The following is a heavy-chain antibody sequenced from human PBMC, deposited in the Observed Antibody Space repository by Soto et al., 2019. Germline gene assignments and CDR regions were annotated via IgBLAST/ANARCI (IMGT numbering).Heavy chain of an antibody. CDR3: AKSHMGRGVKWGAFDI. J-gene: IGHJ3*02. Sequence: GGSLRLSCAASGFTFSSFAMRWVRQAPGKGLEWVSAISGSGGSTYYADSVKGRFTISRDNSKNTLYLQMNSLRAEDTAVYYCAKSHMGRGVKWGAFDIWGQGT. CDR1: GFTFSSFA. V-gene: IGHV3-23*01. CDR2: ISGSGGST. D-gene: IGHD3-10*01.